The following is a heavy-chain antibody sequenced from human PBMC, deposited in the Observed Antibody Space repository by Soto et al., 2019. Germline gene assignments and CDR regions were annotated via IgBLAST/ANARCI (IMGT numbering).Heavy chain of an antibody. CDR1: GYSFTSYW. Sequence: GESLKISCKGSGYSFTSYWIGWVRQMPGKGLEWMGIIYPGDSDTRYSPSFQGQVTISADKSISTAYLQWSSLKASDTAMYNCARHGGKLEPNYYYYGMDVWGQGTTVTVYS. CDR3: ARHGGKLEPNYYYYGMDV. V-gene: IGHV5-51*01. J-gene: IGHJ6*02. D-gene: IGHD1-1*01. CDR2: IYPGDSDT.